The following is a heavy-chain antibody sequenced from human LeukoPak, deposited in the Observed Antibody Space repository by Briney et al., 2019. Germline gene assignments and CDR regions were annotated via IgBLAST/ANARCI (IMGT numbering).Heavy chain of an antibody. CDR3: ARDFRIAAAVPSYFDY. D-gene: IGHD6-13*01. J-gene: IGHJ4*02. Sequence: GGSLRLSCAASGFTFSSYSMNWVRQAPGKGLEWVSYISSSSSTIYYADSVKGRFTISRDNAKASLDLQLNSLRAEDTAVYFCARDFRIAAAVPSYFDYWGPGVLVTVSS. V-gene: IGHV3-48*04. CDR1: GFTFSSYS. CDR2: ISSSSSTI.